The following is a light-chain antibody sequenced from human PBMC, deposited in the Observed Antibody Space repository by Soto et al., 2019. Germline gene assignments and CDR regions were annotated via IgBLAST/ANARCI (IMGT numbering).Light chain of an antibody. CDR1: QSISSY. CDR2: AAS. V-gene: IGKV1-39*01. Sequence: DIQMTQSPSSLSASVGDRVTITCRASQSISSYLNWYQQKPGKAPKLLIYAASSLQSGVPSRFSGSGSGTYFTLTISSLQPEDFATYYCHQSYSTPPLTFGGGTKVEIK. J-gene: IGKJ4*01. CDR3: HQSYSTPPLT.